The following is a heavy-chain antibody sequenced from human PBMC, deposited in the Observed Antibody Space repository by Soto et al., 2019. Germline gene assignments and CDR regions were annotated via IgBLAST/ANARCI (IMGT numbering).Heavy chain of an antibody. CDR2: INAGNGNT. D-gene: IGHD6-13*01. CDR3: ARGIAPYYFDY. Sequence: QVQLVQSGAEEKKPGASVKVSCKASGYTFTRYAMHWVRQAPGQRLEWMGWINAGNGNTKYSQKFQGRVTITRDTSASTAYMELSSLRSEDTAVYYCARGIAPYYFDYWGQGTLVTVSS. V-gene: IGHV1-3*05. CDR1: GYTFTRYA. J-gene: IGHJ4*02.